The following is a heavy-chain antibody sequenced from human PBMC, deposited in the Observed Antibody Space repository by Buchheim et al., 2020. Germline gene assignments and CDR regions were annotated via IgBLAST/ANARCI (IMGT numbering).Heavy chain of an antibody. V-gene: IGHV4-34*01. J-gene: IGHJ4*02. D-gene: IGHD5-24*01. CDR2: INHSGST. Sequence: QVQLQQWGAGLLKPSETLSLTCAVYGGSFSGYYWSWIRQPPGKGLEWIGEINHSGSTNYNPSLKSRVTISVDKSKNQFSLKLSSVTAADTAVYYCARAILEMATITTYFDYWGQGTL. CDR1: GGSFSGYY. CDR3: ARAILEMATITTYFDY.